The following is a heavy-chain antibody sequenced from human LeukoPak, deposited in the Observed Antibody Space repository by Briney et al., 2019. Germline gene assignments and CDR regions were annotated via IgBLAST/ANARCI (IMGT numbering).Heavy chain of an antibody. CDR1: GGSISSYY. Sequence: SETLSLTCTVSGGSISSYYWSRIRQPAGKGLEWIGRIYTSGSTNYNPSLKSRVTMSVDTSKNQFSLKLSSVTAADTAVYYCAGAFYDFWSGYFRDWFDPWGQGTLVTVSS. CDR2: IYTSGST. V-gene: IGHV4-4*07. CDR3: AGAFYDFWSGYFRDWFDP. J-gene: IGHJ5*02. D-gene: IGHD3-3*01.